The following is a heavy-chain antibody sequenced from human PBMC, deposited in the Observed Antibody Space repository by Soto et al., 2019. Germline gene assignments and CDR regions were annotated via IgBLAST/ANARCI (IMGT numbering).Heavy chain of an antibody. D-gene: IGHD4-17*01. V-gene: IGHV3-11*01. Sequence: LRLSCAASGFTFSDYYMSWIRQAPGKGLEWVSYISSSGSTIYYADSVKGRFTISRDNAKNSLYLQMNSLRAEDTAVYYCASTTVTRRHFDYWGQGTLVTVSS. J-gene: IGHJ4*02. CDR1: GFTFSDYY. CDR3: ASTTVTRRHFDY. CDR2: ISSSGSTI.